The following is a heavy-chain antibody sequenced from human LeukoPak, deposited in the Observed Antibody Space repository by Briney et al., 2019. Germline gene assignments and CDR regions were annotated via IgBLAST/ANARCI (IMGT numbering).Heavy chain of an antibody. Sequence: SVKVSCKASGGTFSSYAISWVRQAPGQGLEWMGGIIPIFGTANYAQKFQGRVTITADESTSTAYMELSSLRSEDTAVYYCARRGGAAAVLGYYYGMDVWGKGTTVTVSS. V-gene: IGHV1-69*13. CDR2: IIPIFGTA. D-gene: IGHD6-13*01. J-gene: IGHJ6*04. CDR3: ARRGGAAAVLGYYYGMDV. CDR1: GGTFSSYA.